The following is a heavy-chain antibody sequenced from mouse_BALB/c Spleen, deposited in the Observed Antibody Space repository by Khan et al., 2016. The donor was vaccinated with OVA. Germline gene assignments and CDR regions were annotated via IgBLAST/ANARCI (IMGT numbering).Heavy chain of an antibody. V-gene: IGHV5-6-5*01. CDR2: ISSGDST. J-gene: IGHJ3*01. Sequence: EVELVESGGGLVKPGGSLKLSCAASGFTFSNYAMSWVRQSPAKRLEWVASISSGDSTSYPDSVKRRFTISRDNARYILYLQMSSLRSEDTAMYYGARYYWFAYWGQGTLVTVSA. CDR1: GFTFSNYA. D-gene: IGHD1-1*01. CDR3: ARYYWFAY.